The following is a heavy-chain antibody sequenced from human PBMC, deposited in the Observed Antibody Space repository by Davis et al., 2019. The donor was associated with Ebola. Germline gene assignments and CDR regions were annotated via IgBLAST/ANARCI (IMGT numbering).Heavy chain of an antibody. J-gene: IGHJ4*01. Sequence: PAESLTLSCAASGFSFSSYSMNWVRQSPGKGLEWVSSISSSSSYIYYADSVKGRFTISRDNAKNSLYLQMNSLRAEDTAVYYCARAPSIAARSPPSDWGHGTLVTVSS. CDR3: ARAPSIAARSPPSD. CDR1: GFSFSSYS. D-gene: IGHD6-6*01. CDR2: ISSSSSYI. V-gene: IGHV3-21*01.